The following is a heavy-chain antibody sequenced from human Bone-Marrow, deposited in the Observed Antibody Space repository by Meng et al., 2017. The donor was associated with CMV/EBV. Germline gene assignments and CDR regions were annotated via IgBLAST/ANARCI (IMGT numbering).Heavy chain of an antibody. D-gene: IGHD1-26*01. V-gene: IGHV3-21*01. CDR3: ARDLVGATLLDYYYYGMDV. Sequence: GESLKISCAASGFTFSTYSMQWVRQAPGKGLDWVSSISSSSSYTSYANSVKGRFTISRDNTKESLYLQMNSLRAEDTAVYYCARDLVGATLLDYYYYGMDVWGQRTTVTVSS. CDR1: GFTFSTYS. J-gene: IGHJ6*02. CDR2: ISSSSSYT.